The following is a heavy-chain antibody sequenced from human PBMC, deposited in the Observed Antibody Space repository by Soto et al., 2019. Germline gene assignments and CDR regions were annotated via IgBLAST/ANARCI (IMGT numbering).Heavy chain of an antibody. CDR1: GFTFSSYW. CDR3: ARGSGTTDY. D-gene: IGHD1-1*01. V-gene: IGHV3-74*01. J-gene: IGHJ4*02. Sequence: GESLKISCAASGFTFSSYWMHWVRQAPGKGLVWVSRINSDGSSTSYADSVKGRFTISRDNAKNTLYLQMNSLRAEDTAVYYCARGSGTTDYWGQGTLVTVSS. CDR2: INSDGSST.